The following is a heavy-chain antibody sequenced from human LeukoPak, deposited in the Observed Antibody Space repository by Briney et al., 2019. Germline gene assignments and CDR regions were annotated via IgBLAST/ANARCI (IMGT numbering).Heavy chain of an antibody. V-gene: IGHV3-48*03. CDR2: ISDSGSAI. CDR1: GFTFSTSX. D-gene: IGHD3-10*01. CDR3: ARKRTRGLDY. Sequence: GGSLRLSCAVSGFTFSTSXMNXVXQAPGXXLXWVSYISDSGSAIYYADSVKGRLTISRDNAKNSLYLQMNSLRAEDTAIYYCARKRTRGLDYWGQGTLVTVSS. J-gene: IGHJ4*02.